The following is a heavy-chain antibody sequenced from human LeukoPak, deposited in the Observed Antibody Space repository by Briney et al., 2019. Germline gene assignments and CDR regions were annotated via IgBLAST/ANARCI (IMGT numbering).Heavy chain of an antibody. V-gene: IGHV4-34*01. J-gene: IGHJ5*02. CDR3: ARGKPPIRYCSSTSCYGGGQNWFDP. Sequence: ASETLSLTCAVYGGSFSGYYWSWIRQPPGKGLEWIGEINHSGSTNYNPSLKSRDTISVDTSKNQFSLKLSSVTAADTAVYYCARGKPPIRYCSSTSCYGGGQNWFDPWGQGTLVTVSS. CDR2: INHSGST. CDR1: GGSFSGYY. D-gene: IGHD2-2*01.